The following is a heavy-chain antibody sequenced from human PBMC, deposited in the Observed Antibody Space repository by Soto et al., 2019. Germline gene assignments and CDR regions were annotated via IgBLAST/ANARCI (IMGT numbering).Heavy chain of an antibody. CDR2: VSWNSGSI. D-gene: IGHD2-21*02. CDR3: ANVTVGVTTPYGEFDY. Sequence: EVQLVESGGGLVQPGRSLTLSCAASGFTFDDYAMHWVRQAPGKGLEWVSGVSWNSGSIGYEDSVKGRFTISRDNAKNSLYLQMNSLRAEDTALYYCANVTVGVTTPYGEFDYWGQGTLVTVSS. V-gene: IGHV3-9*01. CDR1: GFTFDDYA. J-gene: IGHJ4*02.